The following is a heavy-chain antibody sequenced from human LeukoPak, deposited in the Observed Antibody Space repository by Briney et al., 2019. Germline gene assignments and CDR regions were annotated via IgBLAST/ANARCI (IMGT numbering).Heavy chain of an antibody. CDR3: ARDGGSDPFDP. CDR1: GFTFDDYG. Sequence: GGSLRLSCAASGFTFDDYGMSWVRQAPGKGLEWVSGINWNGGSTGYADSVKGRFTISRDNAKNSLYLQMNSLRAEDTALYHCARDGGSDPFDPWGQGTLVTVSS. V-gene: IGHV3-20*01. D-gene: IGHD3-10*01. J-gene: IGHJ5*02. CDR2: INWNGGST.